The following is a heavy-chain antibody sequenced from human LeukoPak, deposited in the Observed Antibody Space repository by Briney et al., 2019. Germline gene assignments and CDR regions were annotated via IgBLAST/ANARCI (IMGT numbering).Heavy chain of an antibody. CDR1: GGSISSGDYY. CDR3: ARDDDYGGKLDY. Sequence: SQTLSLTCTVSGGSISSGDYYWSWIRQPPGKGLEWIGYIYYSGSTYYNPSLTSRVTISVDTSKNQFSLKLSSVTAADTAVYYCARDDDYGGKLDYWGQGTLVTVSS. V-gene: IGHV4-30-4*01. D-gene: IGHD4-23*01. CDR2: IYYSGST. J-gene: IGHJ4*02.